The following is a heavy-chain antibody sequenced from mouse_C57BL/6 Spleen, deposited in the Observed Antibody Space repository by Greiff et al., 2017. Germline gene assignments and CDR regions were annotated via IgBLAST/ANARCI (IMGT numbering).Heavy chain of an antibody. CDR1: GYTFTDYE. Sequence: QVQLQQSGAELVRPGASVTLSCKASGYTFTDYEMHWVKQTPVHGLEWIGAIYPETGGTAYNQKFKGKAILTAAKSSSTAYMELRSLTSEDSAVYYCSTGTGSYYFDYWGQGTTLTVSS. V-gene: IGHV1-15*01. CDR2: IYPETGGT. D-gene: IGHD4-1*01. J-gene: IGHJ2*01. CDR3: STGTGSYYFDY.